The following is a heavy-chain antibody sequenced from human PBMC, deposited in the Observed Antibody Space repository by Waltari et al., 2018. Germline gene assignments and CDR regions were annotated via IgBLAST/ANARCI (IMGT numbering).Heavy chain of an antibody. V-gene: IGHV4-4*07. D-gene: IGHD1-26*01. Sequence: QVQLQESGPGLVKPSETLSLTCTVSGGSISGYYWNWIRQPAGKGLEWIGRVYTSGSTNYNPALKSRVTMSVDTSKNQFSRKLSSVTAADTAVYFCAREIDRGPGRWFDPWGQGTLVTVSS. J-gene: IGHJ5*02. CDR2: VYTSGST. CDR3: AREIDRGPGRWFDP. CDR1: GGSISGYY.